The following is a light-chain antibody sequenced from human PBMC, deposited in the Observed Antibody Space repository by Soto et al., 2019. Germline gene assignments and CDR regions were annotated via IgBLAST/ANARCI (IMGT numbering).Light chain of an antibody. CDR1: SGHNSYA. J-gene: IGLJ3*02. V-gene: IGLV4-69*01. Sequence: QLVLTQSPSASASLGASVKLTCTLSSGHNSYAIAWHQQQPEKGPRYLMKLNSDGSHSKGDGIPDRFSGSSSGAERYLTISSLQSEDEADYYCQTWGTGIWVFGGGPKVTVL. CDR2: LNSDGSH. CDR3: QTWGTGIWV.